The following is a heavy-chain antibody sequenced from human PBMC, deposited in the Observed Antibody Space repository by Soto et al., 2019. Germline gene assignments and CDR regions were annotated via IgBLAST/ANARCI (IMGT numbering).Heavy chain of an antibody. CDR2: IYYSGST. CDR3: AGEKLRFLEWLPAGYYYYGMDV. D-gene: IGHD3-3*01. Sequence: PSETLSLTCTVSGCSISRSSYYWGWIRQPPGKGLEWSGSIYYSGSTYYNPSLKSRVTIYVDTSKNQFSLKLSSVTATDTAVYYCAGEKLRFLEWLPAGYYYYGMDVWGQGTTVTVSS. CDR1: GCSISRSSYY. J-gene: IGHJ6*02. V-gene: IGHV4-39*02.